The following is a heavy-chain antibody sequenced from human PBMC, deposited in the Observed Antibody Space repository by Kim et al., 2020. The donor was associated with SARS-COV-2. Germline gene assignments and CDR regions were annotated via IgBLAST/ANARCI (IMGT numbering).Heavy chain of an antibody. D-gene: IGHD6-19*01. V-gene: IGHV4-4*02. CDR1: GGSISSSNW. J-gene: IGHJ5*02. CDR2: IYHSGST. CDR3: ARWLEQWLDHNWFDP. Sequence: SETLSLTCAVSGGSISSSNWWSWVRQPPGKGLEWIGEIYHSGSTNYNPSLKSRVTISVDKSKNQFSLKLSSVTAADTAVYYCARWLEQWLDHNWFDPWGQGTLVTVSS.